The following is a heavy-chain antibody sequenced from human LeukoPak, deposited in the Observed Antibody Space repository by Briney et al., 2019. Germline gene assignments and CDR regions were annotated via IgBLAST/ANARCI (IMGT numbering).Heavy chain of an antibody. V-gene: IGHV3-74*01. CDR1: GFTFSSYW. CDR3: ASLNYGPDY. CDR2: IDNDGRGT. J-gene: IGHJ4*02. D-gene: IGHD3-16*01. Sequence: PGGSLRLSCAASGFTFSSYWMHWVRQAPGKGLVWVSRIDNDGRGTSYADSVKGRFTISRDNAKNRLYLQMNSLRAADTAVYYCASLNYGPDYWGQGTLVTVSS.